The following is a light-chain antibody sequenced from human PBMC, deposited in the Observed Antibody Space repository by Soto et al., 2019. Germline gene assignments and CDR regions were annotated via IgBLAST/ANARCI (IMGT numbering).Light chain of an antibody. V-gene: IGKV1D-16*01. J-gene: IGKJ4*01. CDR3: QQYNSYPLT. CDR1: QGISSR. CDR2: AAS. Sequence: DIQMTQSPSSVSASVGDRVTITCRASQGISSRLAWYQQKPGKAPNLLIYAASSLQSGVPSRFSGSGSGTEFTLTISSLQPDDFATYYCQQYNSYPLTFGGGTKVEIK.